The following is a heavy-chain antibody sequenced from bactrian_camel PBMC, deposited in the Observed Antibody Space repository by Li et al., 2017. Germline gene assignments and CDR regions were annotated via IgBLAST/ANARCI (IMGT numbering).Heavy chain of an antibody. CDR2: IDSVGGST. J-gene: IGHJ4*01. CDR3: APYSKRSYYRGGANLSGRYSY. Sequence: VQLVESGGGLVQPGGSLRLSCAASGFTVSSSDMSWVRQAPGKGLEWVSRIDSVGGSTYYADSVKGRFIISRDNAKNTVYLQMNSLKPEDTAIYYCAPYSKRSYYRGGANLSGRYSYWGQGTQVTVS. CDR1: GFTVSSSD. V-gene: IGHV3S40*01. D-gene: IGHD2*01.